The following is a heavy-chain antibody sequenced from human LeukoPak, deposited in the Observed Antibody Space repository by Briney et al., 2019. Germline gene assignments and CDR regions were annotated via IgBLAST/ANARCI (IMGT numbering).Heavy chain of an antibody. V-gene: IGHV4-39*07. CDR2: IYYSGST. D-gene: IGHD3-9*01. CDR1: GGFISSSSYY. Sequence: SETLSLTCTVSGGFISSSSYYWGWIRQPPGKGLEWIGSIYYSGSTYYNPSLKSRVTMSVDTSKNQFSLKLSSVTAADTAVYYCARVRGYDILTGNYYYYYMDVWGKGTTVTISS. J-gene: IGHJ6*03. CDR3: ARVRGYDILTGNYYYYYMDV.